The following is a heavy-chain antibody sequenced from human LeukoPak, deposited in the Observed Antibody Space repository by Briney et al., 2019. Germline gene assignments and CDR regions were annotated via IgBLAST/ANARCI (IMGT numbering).Heavy chain of an antibody. J-gene: IGHJ4*02. CDR2: TSSDLNVK. CDR1: DFIFSNYV. V-gene: IGHV3-30*03. CDR3: AREGYYGSGSPPSLYFDY. Sequence: GGSLRLSCAASDFIFSNYVMHWIRQAPGKGLEWVAVTSSDLNVKLYADSVKGRFTISRDNSRSTLYLQMNSLRPEDTAIYYCAREGYYGSGSPPSLYFDYWGQGTLVTVSS. D-gene: IGHD3-10*01.